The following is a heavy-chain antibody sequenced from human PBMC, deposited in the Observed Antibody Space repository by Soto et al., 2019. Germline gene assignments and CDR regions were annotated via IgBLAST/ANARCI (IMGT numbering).Heavy chain of an antibody. J-gene: IGHJ5*02. CDR2: IIPILGIA. D-gene: IGHD6-25*01. Sequence: GASVKVSCKASGGTFSSYTISWVRQAPGQGLEWMGRIIPILGIANYAQKFQGRVTITADKSTSTAYMELSSLRSEDTAVYYCARDQIGGKPRWFDPWGQGTLVTVSS. CDR3: ARDQIGGKPRWFDP. CDR1: GGTFSSYT. V-gene: IGHV1-69*04.